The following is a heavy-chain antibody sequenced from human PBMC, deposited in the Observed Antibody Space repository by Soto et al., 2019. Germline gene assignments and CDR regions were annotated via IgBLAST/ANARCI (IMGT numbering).Heavy chain of an antibody. CDR1: GGSISSYY. Sequence: SETLSLTCTVSGGSISSYYWSWIRQPPGKGLEWIGYIYYSGSTNYNPSLKSRVTISVDTSKNQFSLKLSSVTAADTAVYYCARDVGEAAADYYYYYGMDVWGQGATVTVSS. V-gene: IGHV4-59*01. J-gene: IGHJ6*02. CDR2: IYYSGST. CDR3: ARDVGEAAADYYYYYGMDV. D-gene: IGHD3-10*01.